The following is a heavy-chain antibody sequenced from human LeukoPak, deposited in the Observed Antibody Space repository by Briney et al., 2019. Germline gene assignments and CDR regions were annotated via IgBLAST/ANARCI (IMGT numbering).Heavy chain of an antibody. V-gene: IGHV3-11*04. CDR2: ISSSGSTI. Sequence: RGSLRLSCAASGFTFSDYYMSWIRQAPGKGLKWVSYISSSGSTIYYADSVKGRFTISRDNAKNSLYLQMNSLRAEGTAVYYCARDPPEENYYDSSGYSFYFDYWGQGTLVTVSS. CDR3: ARDPPEENYYDSSGYSFYFDY. J-gene: IGHJ4*02. D-gene: IGHD3-22*01. CDR1: GFTFSDYY.